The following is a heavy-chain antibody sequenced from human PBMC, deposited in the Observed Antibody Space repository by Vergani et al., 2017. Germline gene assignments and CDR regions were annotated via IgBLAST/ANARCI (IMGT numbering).Heavy chain of an antibody. V-gene: IGHV1-18*01. CDR2: ISDYNGNT. CDR3: ARDRMDYYYYYGMDV. D-gene: IGHD2-8*01. CDR1: GYTFTSYG. Sequence: QVQLVQSGAEVKKPGASVKVSCKASGYTFTSYGISWVRQAPGQGLEWMGWISDYNGNTNYAQKLQGRVTMTTDTSTSTAYMELRSLRSDDTAVYYCARDRMDYYYYYGMDVWGQGTTVTVSS. J-gene: IGHJ6*02.